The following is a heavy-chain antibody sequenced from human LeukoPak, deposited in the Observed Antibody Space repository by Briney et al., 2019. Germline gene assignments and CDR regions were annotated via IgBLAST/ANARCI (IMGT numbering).Heavy chain of an antibody. CDR3: GRNLGSGSDH. D-gene: IGHD3-10*01. V-gene: IGHV4-59*02. CDR2: THYRGDI. J-gene: IGHJ4*02. Sequence: SETLSLTCSVSGASVSSDYWNWIRQSPGRGLEWIGYTHYRGDINYNPSLKSRLTMSVDASSNQVSLKLSSVTAADAAVYYCGRNLGSGSDHWGQGTLDTVSS. CDR1: GASVSSDY.